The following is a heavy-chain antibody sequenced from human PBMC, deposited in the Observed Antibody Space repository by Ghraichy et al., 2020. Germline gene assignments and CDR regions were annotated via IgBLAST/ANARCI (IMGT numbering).Heavy chain of an antibody. CDR3: ASHSPITYYYGKDV. J-gene: IGHJ6*02. D-gene: IGHD1-20*01. CDR1: GYTFTSYG. Sequence: ASLKVSCKASGYTFTSYGISWVRQAPGQGLEWMGRISANNGNTNYAQKFQGRVTMTRDTSTSTVYMELSSLRSEDTAVYYCASHSPITYYYGKDVWGQGTTVTVSS. V-gene: IGHV1-18*01. CDR2: ISANNGNT.